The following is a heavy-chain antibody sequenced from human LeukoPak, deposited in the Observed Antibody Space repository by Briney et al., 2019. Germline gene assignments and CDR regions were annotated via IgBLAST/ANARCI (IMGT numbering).Heavy chain of an antibody. CDR2: INPNSGGT. J-gene: IGHJ6*03. Sequence: ASVKVSCKASGYTFTGYYMHWVRQAPGQGLEWMGWINPNSGGTNYAQKFQGRVTMTRDTSISTAYMELSRLRSDDTAVYYCARAAGNIVVVPARDYYMDVWGKGTTVTVSS. V-gene: IGHV1-2*02. CDR1: GYTFTGYY. D-gene: IGHD2-2*01. CDR3: ARAAGNIVVVPARDYYMDV.